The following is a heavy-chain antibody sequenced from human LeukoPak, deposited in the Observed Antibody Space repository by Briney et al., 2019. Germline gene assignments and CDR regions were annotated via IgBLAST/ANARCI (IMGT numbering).Heavy chain of an antibody. CDR3: ARTRDYFYFDY. V-gene: IGHV3-74*01. Sequence: GGSLRLSCAASGFTFSSYWMHWVRQAPGKGLVWVSRINSDGSSTSYADSVKGRFTISRDNAKNSLFLQVSSLRAEDTAVYFCARTRDYFYFDYWGQGTLVTVSS. CDR2: INSDGSST. D-gene: IGHD4/OR15-4a*01. CDR1: GFTFSSYW. J-gene: IGHJ4*02.